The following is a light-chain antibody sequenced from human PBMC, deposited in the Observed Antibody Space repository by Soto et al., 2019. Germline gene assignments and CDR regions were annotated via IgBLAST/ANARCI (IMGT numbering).Light chain of an antibody. CDR2: EGT. Sequence: QSALTQPASVSGSPGQSITIPCTGTNNLVSWYQQHPGKAPKVVLYEGTKRPSGVSNRFSGSNSGSTASLTISGLQAEDEAHYFCCAYVGARSYVFGPGAKLTVL. CDR3: CAYVGARSYV. V-gene: IGLV2-23*01. CDR1: NNL. J-gene: IGLJ1*01.